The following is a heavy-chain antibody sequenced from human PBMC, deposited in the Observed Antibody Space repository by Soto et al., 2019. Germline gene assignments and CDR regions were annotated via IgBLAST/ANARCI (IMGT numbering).Heavy chain of an antibody. J-gene: IGHJ4*02. D-gene: IGHD1-1*01. CDR1: GFTFSPFA. CDR3: ARNDWNQYYFDY. Sequence: GESLKISCAASGFTFSPFAMHWVRQAPGKGLEWVAIISYDGSKKLYADSVKGRFAISRDNFKNTLYLQMSSLRTEDTAVYYCARNDWNQYYFDYWGQGTLVTVSS. CDR2: ISYDGSKK. V-gene: IGHV3-30*09.